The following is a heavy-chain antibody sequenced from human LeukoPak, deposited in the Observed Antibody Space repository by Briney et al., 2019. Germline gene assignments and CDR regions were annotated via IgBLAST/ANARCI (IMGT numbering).Heavy chain of an antibody. J-gene: IGHJ6*03. CDR1: GFTFSSYA. D-gene: IGHD3-3*01. CDR3: AREPQQFLEWLFDASPDYYYYMDV. Sequence: GGSLRLSCAASGFTFSSYAMSWVRQAPGKGLECISGFSGSGGSTYYADSVKGRFTISRDNSKNTLYLQMNSLRVEDTAVYYCAREPQQFLEWLFDASPDYYYYMDVWGKGTTVTVSS. V-gene: IGHV3-23*01. CDR2: FSGSGGST.